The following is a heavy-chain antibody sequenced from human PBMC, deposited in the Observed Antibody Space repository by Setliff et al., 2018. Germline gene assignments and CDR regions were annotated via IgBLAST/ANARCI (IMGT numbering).Heavy chain of an antibody. CDR2: IIYGGDNR. CDR1: GFTVSTSE. V-gene: IGHV3-23*01. Sequence: PGGSLRLPCAASGFTVSTSEMTWVRLSPGQGLEWVSRIIYGGDNRYYADSVKGRFSNSRDNSKKTLYWQMSSLRAEDTAVYYCAALMQNQNLIVGARWGRGTLVTVSS. CDR3: AALMQNQNLIVGAR. D-gene: IGHD1-26*01. J-gene: IGHJ4*02.